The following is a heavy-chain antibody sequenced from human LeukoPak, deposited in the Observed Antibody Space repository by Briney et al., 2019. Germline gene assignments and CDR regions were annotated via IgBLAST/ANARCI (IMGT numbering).Heavy chain of an antibody. CDR1: GGTFSSYA. Sequence: ASVKVSCKASGGTFSSYAISWVRQAPGQGLEWMGGIIPIFGTANYAQKFQGRVTITADESTSTAYMELSSLRSEDTAVYYCARGNVLTGYHKYFQHWGQGTLVTVSS. D-gene: IGHD3-9*01. V-gene: IGHV1-69*01. CDR3: ARGNVLTGYHKYFQH. J-gene: IGHJ1*01. CDR2: IIPIFGTA.